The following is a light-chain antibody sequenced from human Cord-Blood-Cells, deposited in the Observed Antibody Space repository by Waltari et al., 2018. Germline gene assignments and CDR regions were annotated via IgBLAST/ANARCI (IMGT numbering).Light chain of an antibody. J-gene: IGLJ2*01. CDR2: EVS. Sequence: QSALTQPASVSGSPGQSITISCTGPSSDVGGYKYVSWYQQHPGKAPKLMIYEVSKRPSGVSNRFSGSKSGNTASLTISGLQAEDEADYYCSSYTSSSTVVFGGGTKLTVL. CDR3: SSYTSSSTVV. V-gene: IGLV2-14*01. CDR1: SSDVGGYKY.